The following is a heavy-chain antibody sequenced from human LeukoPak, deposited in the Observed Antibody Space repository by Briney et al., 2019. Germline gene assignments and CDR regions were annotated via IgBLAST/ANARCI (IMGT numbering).Heavy chain of an antibody. Sequence: GGSLRLSCAASGFTFSSHTMSWVRQAPGKGLEWVSAISGSGGSTYYADSVKGRFTTSRDNTKNTLYLQMNSLRAEDTAVYYCAKDLLVGPTDYWGQGTLVTVSS. CDR1: GFTFSSHT. D-gene: IGHD2-8*02. CDR2: ISGSGGST. V-gene: IGHV3-23*01. CDR3: AKDLLVGPTDY. J-gene: IGHJ4*02.